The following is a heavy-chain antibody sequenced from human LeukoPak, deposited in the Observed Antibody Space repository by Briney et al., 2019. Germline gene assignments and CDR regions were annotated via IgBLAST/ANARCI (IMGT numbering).Heavy chain of an antibody. CDR1: GFIFGVST. CDR3: VKDRGSSGWSPFAY. Sequence: SGVSVRLFCAASGFIFGVSTMHWVRQAPGKGLEFVSSISTAGRSTYYADSAKGRFAISRDDFNSTVYLHMSSLRPEDTAMYYCVKDRGSSGWSPFAYWGQGTLVTVSP. J-gene: IGHJ4*02. V-gene: IGHV3-64D*06. CDR2: ISTAGRST. D-gene: IGHD6-19*01.